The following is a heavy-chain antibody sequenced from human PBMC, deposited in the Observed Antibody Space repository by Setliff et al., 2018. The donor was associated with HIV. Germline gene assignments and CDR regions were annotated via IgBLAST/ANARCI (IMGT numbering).Heavy chain of an antibody. V-gene: IGHV4-59*11. J-gene: IGHJ2*01. CDR1: GGSISSHY. D-gene: IGHD3-10*01. Sequence: SETLSLTCTVSGGSISSHYWSWIRQPPGKGLEWVGLIYYTGIPTYNPSLSSRVTISVDTSKNQFSLKLTSVTAADTAVYYCARVMHHPSGNFDLWGRGTLVTVSS. CDR3: ARVMHHPSGNFDL. CDR2: IYYTGIP.